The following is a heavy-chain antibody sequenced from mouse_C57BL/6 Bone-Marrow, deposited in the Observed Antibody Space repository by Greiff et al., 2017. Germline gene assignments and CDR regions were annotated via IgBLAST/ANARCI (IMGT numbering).Heavy chain of an antibody. CDR2: IHPNSGST. J-gene: IGHJ2*01. V-gene: IGHV1-64*01. Sequence: QVHVKQPGAELVKPGASVTLSCTASGYTFTSYWMHWVKQRPGQGLEWIGMIHPNSGSTNYNEKFKSKATLTVDKSSSTAYMQLSSLTSEDSAVYYCAALLLRPFDYWGQGTTLTVSS. CDR1: GYTFTSYW. CDR3: AALLLRPFDY. D-gene: IGHD1-2*01.